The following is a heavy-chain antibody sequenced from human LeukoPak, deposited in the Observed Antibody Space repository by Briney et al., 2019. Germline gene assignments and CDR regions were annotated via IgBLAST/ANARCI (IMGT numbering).Heavy chain of an antibody. CDR1: GFTFSTYW. CDR2: INGDGTST. V-gene: IGHV3-74*01. Sequence: PGGSLRLSCAASGFTFSTYWMAWVRQTPEKGLVWVSCINGDGTSTVYADSVKGRFTISRDNAKNTMYLQMNSLRAEDTAVYYCAKSASNALDISGQGTMATVSS. CDR3: AKSASNALDI. J-gene: IGHJ3*02.